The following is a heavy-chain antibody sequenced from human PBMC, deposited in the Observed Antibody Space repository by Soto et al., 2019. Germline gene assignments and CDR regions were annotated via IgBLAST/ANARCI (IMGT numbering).Heavy chain of an antibody. V-gene: IGHV5-51*01. CDR1: GYSFTSCW. CDR2: IYPGDSDT. Sequence: PGESLKISCKGSGYSFTSCWIGWVRQMPGKGLEWMGIIYPGDSDTRYSPSFQGQVTISADKSISTAYLQWSSLKASDTAMYYCASTYYDFWSGYFAMDVWGRGTTVTVSS. D-gene: IGHD3-3*01. J-gene: IGHJ6*02. CDR3: ASTYYDFWSGYFAMDV.